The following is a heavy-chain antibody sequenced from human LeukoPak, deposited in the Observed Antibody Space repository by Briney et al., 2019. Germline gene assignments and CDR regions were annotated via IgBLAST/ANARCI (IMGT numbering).Heavy chain of an antibody. J-gene: IGHJ4*02. CDR1: GGSFSGYY. CDR3: ARGMVRGVFLDY. V-gene: IGHV4-34*01. CDR2: INHSGST. D-gene: IGHD3-10*01. Sequence: SETLSLTCAVYGGSFSGYYWSWIRQPPGKGLEWIGEINHSGSTNYNPSLKSRVTISEDTSKNQFSLKLSSVTAADTAVYYCARGMVRGVFLDYWGQGTLVTVSS.